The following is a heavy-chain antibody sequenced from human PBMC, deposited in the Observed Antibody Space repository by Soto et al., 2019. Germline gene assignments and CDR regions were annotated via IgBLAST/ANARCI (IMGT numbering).Heavy chain of an antibody. CDR2: IAHSGST. CDR3: ARDNVTEDYHGFDF. D-gene: IGHD4-17*01. CDR1: GASISNTYW. V-gene: IGHV4-4*02. J-gene: IGHJ4*02. Sequence: QVHLQESGPGLVKPSGTLSLTCAVSGASISNTYWWSWVRQAPGKGLQWIGEIAHSGSTNYSPSFKSRVTISIDKSKNYFSLRLTSLTAADTAIYYCARDNVTEDYHGFDFWGQGTLVTVSS.